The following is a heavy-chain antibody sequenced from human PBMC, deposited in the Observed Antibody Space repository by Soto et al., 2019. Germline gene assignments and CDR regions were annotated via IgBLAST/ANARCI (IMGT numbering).Heavy chain of an antibody. Sequence: GGSLRLSCAASGFTFSSYAMSWVRQAPGKGLEWVSAISGSGGSTYYADSVKGRFTISRDNSKNTLYLQMNSLRAEDTAVYYCAKDNTVVVAATLGYWGQGTLVTVSS. V-gene: IGHV3-23*01. CDR1: GFTFSSYA. J-gene: IGHJ4*02. CDR3: AKDNTVVVAATLGY. CDR2: ISGSGGST. D-gene: IGHD2-15*01.